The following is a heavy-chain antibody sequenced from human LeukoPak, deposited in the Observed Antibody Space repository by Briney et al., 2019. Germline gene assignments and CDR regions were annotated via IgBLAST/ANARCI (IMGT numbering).Heavy chain of an antibody. CDR1: GFTFSSYW. J-gene: IGHJ1*01. CDR2: IKSDGST. CDR3: ARAPSEIGGYYPEYFRH. Sequence: GGSLRLSCAASGFTFSSYWMHWVRQAPGEGLVWVSRIKSDGSTRYADSVKGRFTISRDSAKNTVSLQMDSLRAEDTGVYYCARAPSEIGGYYPEYFRHWGQGTLVTVSP. V-gene: IGHV3-74*01. D-gene: IGHD3-22*01.